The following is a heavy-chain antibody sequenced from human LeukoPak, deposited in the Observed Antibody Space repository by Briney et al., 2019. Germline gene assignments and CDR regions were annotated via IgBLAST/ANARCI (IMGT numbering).Heavy chain of an antibody. Sequence: SETLSLTCTVSGGSISSYYWSWIRQPAEKGLEWIGRIYTSGSTNYNPSLKSRVTMSVDTSKNQFSLKLSSVTAADTAVYYCARGGGSSGWSLFDYWGQGTLVTVSS. V-gene: IGHV4-4*07. CDR1: GGSISSYY. CDR3: ARGGGSSGWSLFDY. CDR2: IYTSGST. D-gene: IGHD6-19*01. J-gene: IGHJ4*02.